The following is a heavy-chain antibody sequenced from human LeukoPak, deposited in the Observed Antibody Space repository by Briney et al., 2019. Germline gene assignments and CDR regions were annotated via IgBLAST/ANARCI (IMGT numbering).Heavy chain of an antibody. V-gene: IGHV3-30*04. J-gene: IGHJ3*02. CDR3: ASGYGSGSYGAFDI. Sequence: GGSLRLSCAASGFTFSSYGMHWVRQAPGKGLGWVAVISYDGSNKYYADSVKGRFTISRDNSKNTLYLQMNSLRAEDTAVYYCASGYGSGSYGAFDIWGQGTMVTVSS. CDR2: ISYDGSNK. CDR1: GFTFSSYG. D-gene: IGHD3-10*01.